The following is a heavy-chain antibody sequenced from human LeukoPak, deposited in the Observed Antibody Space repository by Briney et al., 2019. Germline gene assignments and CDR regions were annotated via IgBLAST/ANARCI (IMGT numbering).Heavy chain of an antibody. D-gene: IGHD5-12*01. Sequence: GGSLRLSCAASGFTFNNYEMKWVPQAPGKGLEWVSYISRSGSTIYYADSVKGRFTISRDNAKNSLYLQMNSLRADDTAVYYCAGIITTIMDYWGQGTLVTVSS. J-gene: IGHJ4*02. CDR2: ISRSGSTI. V-gene: IGHV3-48*03. CDR3: AGIITTIMDY. CDR1: GFTFNNYE.